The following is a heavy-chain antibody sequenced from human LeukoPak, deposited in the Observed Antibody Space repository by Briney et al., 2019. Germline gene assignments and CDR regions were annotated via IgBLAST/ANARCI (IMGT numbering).Heavy chain of an antibody. Sequence: ASVKVSCKASGYTFTSYAMHWVRQAPGQRLEWMGWINAGNGNTNYAQKLQGRVTMITDTSTSTAYMELRSLRSDDTVVYYCARENDVEDYWGQGTLVTVSS. V-gene: IGHV1-3*01. CDR1: GYTFTSYA. J-gene: IGHJ4*02. CDR3: ARENDVEDY. CDR2: INAGNGNT.